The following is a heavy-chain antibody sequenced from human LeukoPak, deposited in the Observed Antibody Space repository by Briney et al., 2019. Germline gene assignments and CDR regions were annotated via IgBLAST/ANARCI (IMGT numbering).Heavy chain of an antibody. V-gene: IGHV4-30-4*08. CDR1: GGSISSGDYY. CDR3: ARLYLIEDYDFWSGYSESMDV. J-gene: IGHJ6*03. D-gene: IGHD3-3*01. Sequence: NPSQTLSLTCTVSGGSISSGDYYWSWIRQPPGKGLEWIGYIYYSGSTYYNPSLKRRVTISVDTSKNQFSLKLSSVTAADTAVYYCARLYLIEDYDFWSGYSESMDVWGKGTTVTVSS. CDR2: IYYSGST.